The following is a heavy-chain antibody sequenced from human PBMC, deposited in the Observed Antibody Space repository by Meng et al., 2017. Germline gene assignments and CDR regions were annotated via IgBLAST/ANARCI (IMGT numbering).Heavy chain of an antibody. CDR1: GYTFTSYD. CDR2: INPNSGGT. CDR3: ARSTAQQDYYGSGSYYSDY. J-gene: IGHJ4*02. V-gene: IGHV1-2*02. D-gene: IGHD3-10*01. Sequence: ASVKVSCKASGYTFTSYDINWVRQATGQGLEWMGWINPNSGGTNYAQKFQGRVTMTRDTSISTAYMELSRLRSDDTAVYYCARSTAQQDYYGSGSYYSDYWGQGTLVTVSS.